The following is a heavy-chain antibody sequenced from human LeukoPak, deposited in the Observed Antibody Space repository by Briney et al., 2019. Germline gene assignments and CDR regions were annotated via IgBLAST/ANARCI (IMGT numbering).Heavy chain of an antibody. V-gene: IGHV4-4*07. D-gene: IGHD1-26*01. CDR1: DGSISTNY. J-gene: IGHJ5*02. Sequence: NPSETLSLTCTVSDGSISTNYWSWIRQPAGKGLEWIGRIYASGSTNYKPSLKSRVTMSVDTSKNQFSLKSSSVTAADTAVYYCARETHSGRYSLDNWFDPWGQGTLVTVSS. CDR3: ARETHSGRYSLDNWFDP. CDR2: IYASGST.